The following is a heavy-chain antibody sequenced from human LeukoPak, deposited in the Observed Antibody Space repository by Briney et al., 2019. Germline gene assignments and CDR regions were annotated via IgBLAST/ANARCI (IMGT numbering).Heavy chain of an antibody. CDR3: ARGVAAPNRVYFDY. V-gene: IGHV4-59*08. CDR2: IYYSGST. J-gene: IGHJ4*02. CDR1: GGSISSYY. Sequence: SETLSLTCTVSGGSISSYYWSWIRQPPGKGLEWIGYIYYSGSTNYNPSLKSRVTISVDTSKNQFSLKLSSVTAADTAVYYSARGVAAPNRVYFDYWGQGTLVTVSS. D-gene: IGHD6-13*01.